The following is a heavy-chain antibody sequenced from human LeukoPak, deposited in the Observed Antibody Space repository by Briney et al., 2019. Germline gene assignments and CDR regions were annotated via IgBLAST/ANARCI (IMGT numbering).Heavy chain of an antibody. V-gene: IGHV4-34*01. J-gene: IGHJ3*02. CDR1: GGSFSGYY. D-gene: IGHD1-1*01. CDR3: ARGHWNDAFDI. CDR2: INHSGST. Sequence: SETLSLTCAAYGGSFSGYYWSWIRQPPGKGLEWIGEINHSGSTNYNPSLKSRVTISVDTSKNQFSLKLSSVTAADMAVYYCARGHWNDAFDIWGQGTMVTVSS.